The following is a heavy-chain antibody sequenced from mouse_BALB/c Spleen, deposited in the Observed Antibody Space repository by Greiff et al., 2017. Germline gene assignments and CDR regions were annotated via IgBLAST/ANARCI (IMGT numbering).Heavy chain of an antibody. CDR2: IWAGGST. Sequence: VQLQQSGPGLVAPSQCLSISCTVSGFSLTSYCVHWVRQPPGKGLEWLGVIWAGGSTNYNSALMSRLSISKDNSKSQVFLKMNSLQTDDTAMYCCAREDWDWYCDDGGEGTTVTVAA. CDR1: GFSLTSYC. D-gene: IGHD4-1*01. V-gene: IGHV2-9*02. CDR3: AREDWDWYCDD. J-gene: IGHJ1*01.